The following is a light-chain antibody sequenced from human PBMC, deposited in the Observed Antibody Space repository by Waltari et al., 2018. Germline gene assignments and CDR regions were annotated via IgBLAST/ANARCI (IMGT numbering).Light chain of an antibody. J-gene: IGKJ2*01. CDR3: QQGYSAPPT. CDR1: QTINTY. V-gene: IGKV1-39*01. CDR2: AAS. Sequence: DIQMTQSPSSLSASVGDRLTITCRASQTINTYLNWYQQKPGKAPKLLIYAASSLQSGVPSRFSGSGSGTGFTLTISSLQPEDFATYYCQQGYSAPPTFGQGTKLEIK.